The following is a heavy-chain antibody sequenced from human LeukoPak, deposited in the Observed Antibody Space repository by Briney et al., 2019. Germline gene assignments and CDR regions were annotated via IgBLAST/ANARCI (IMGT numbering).Heavy chain of an antibody. CDR2: ISSSNSYI. CDR1: GFTFSSYS. CDR3: ARGGEGDIVVVPAAARFDY. D-gene: IGHD2-2*01. Sequence: GSLRLSCAASGFTFSSYSMNWVRQAPGKGLEWVSFISSSNSYIYYADSVKGRFTISRDNAKNSLYLQMNSLRAEDTAVYYCARGGEGDIVVVPAAARFDYWGQGTLVTVSS. J-gene: IGHJ4*02. V-gene: IGHV3-21*01.